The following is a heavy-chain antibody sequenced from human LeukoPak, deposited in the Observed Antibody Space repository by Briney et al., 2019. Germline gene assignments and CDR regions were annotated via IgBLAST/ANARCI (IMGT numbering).Heavy chain of an antibody. CDR3: AKDGESGRGNPQVDWFDS. D-gene: IGHD4-17*01. CDR1: GFTFSTYA. CDR2: ISAGSGNT. V-gene: IGHV3-23*01. Sequence: GGSLRLSCAASGFTFSTYAMSWVRQAPGKGLEWVSTISAGSGNTYYAASVKGRFTISRDNSKNTLYLQMNSLRAEDTALYYCAKDGESGRGNPQVDWFDSCGQGTLVAVSS. J-gene: IGHJ5*01.